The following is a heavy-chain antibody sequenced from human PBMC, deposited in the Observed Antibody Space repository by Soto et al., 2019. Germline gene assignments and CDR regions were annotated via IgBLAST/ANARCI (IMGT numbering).Heavy chain of an antibody. CDR2: IKQDGSEK. V-gene: IGHV3-7*05. Sequence: EVQLVESGGGVVQPGGSLRLSCAASGFTFNTYWMKWVRQAPGKGLEWVADIKQDGSEKYYVDSVKGRFTISSDNAKNSLYLQMNSLRAEDTAVYYCMRGGWGRYFDPWRRGTLVIVSS. CDR3: MRGGWGRYFDP. CDR1: GFTFNTYW. D-gene: IGHD2-21*02. J-gene: IGHJ2*01.